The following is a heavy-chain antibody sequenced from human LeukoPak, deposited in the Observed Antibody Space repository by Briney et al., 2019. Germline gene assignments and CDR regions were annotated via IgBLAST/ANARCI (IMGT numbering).Heavy chain of an antibody. V-gene: IGHV4-38-2*02. CDR1: GYSISSGYY. CDR2: MYHSGST. J-gene: IGHJ4*02. CDR3: ARDGRYYDYVWGSYRLCSYFDY. Sequence: SETLSLTCTVSGYSISSGYYWGWIRQSPGKGLEWIASMYHSGSTYYNPSLKSRVTISVDTSKNQFSLKLSSVTAADTAVYYCARDGRYYDYVWGSYRLCSYFDYWGQGTLVTVSS. D-gene: IGHD3-16*02.